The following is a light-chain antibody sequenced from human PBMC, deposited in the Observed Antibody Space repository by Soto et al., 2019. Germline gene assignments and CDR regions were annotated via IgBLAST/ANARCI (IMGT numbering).Light chain of an antibody. CDR3: HQYNNWPPIT. Sequence: EIVMTQSPATLSVSPGERATLSCRASQSVRSNLAWYQQKPGQAPRLLIYAASSSATGIPARFSGSGSGTEFSLTISSLQSEDFAVYYCHQYNNWPPITFGQGTRLEMK. CDR2: AAS. V-gene: IGKV3-15*01. CDR1: QSVRSN. J-gene: IGKJ5*01.